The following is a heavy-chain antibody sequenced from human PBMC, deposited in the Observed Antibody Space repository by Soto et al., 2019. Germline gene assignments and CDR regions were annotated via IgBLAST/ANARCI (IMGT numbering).Heavy chain of an antibody. V-gene: IGHV1-18*01. Sequence: QVQLVQSGAEVKKPGASVKVSCKASGYTFTDYCVSWVRQAPGQGLEWMGWINTYNGKTNYAPKVQARVTMTTDTSTTAAYMELRSLKSADTAVYFCARDQYAVGGDFCSQGTLVTVSS. CDR3: ARDQYAVGGDF. CDR1: GYTFTDYC. D-gene: IGHD1-26*01. J-gene: IGHJ4*02. CDR2: INTYNGKT.